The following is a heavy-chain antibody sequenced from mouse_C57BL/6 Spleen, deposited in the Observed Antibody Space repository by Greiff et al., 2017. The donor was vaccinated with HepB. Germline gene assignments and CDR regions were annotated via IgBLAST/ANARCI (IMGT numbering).Heavy chain of an antibody. CDR3: ARGGNYGTWYFDV. CDR1: GYAFSSSW. J-gene: IGHJ1*03. V-gene: IGHV1-82*01. Sequence: QVQLKESGPELVKPGASVKISCKASGYAFSSSWMNWVKQRPGKGLEWIGRIYPGDGDTNYNGKFKGKATLTADKSSSTAYMQLSSLTSEDSAVYFCARGGNYGTWYFDVWGTGTTVTVSS. CDR2: IYPGDGDT. D-gene: IGHD2-1*01.